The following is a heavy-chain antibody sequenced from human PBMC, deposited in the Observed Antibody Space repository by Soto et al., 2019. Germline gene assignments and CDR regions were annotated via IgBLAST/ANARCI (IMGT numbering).Heavy chain of an antibody. J-gene: IGHJ4*02. CDR3: ARERTLTHYYGSGRYAAPGCDY. V-gene: IGHV3-21*01. Sequence: EVQLVESGGGLVKPGGSLRLSCSASGFTFSSYNMNWVRQAPGKGLEWVTFIISSGDNIKKADSIKGRFTIFRDNAKDSLYLQMNSLRVEDTAVYYCARERTLTHYYGSGRYAAPGCDYWGQGTLVTVSS. D-gene: IGHD3-10*01. CDR2: IISSGDNI. CDR1: GFTFSSYN.